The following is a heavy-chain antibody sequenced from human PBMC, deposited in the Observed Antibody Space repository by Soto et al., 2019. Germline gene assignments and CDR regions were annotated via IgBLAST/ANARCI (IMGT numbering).Heavy chain of an antibody. D-gene: IGHD3-9*01. CDR3: ARESRYFDWSL. CDR2: IKQDGSEK. CDR1: GFTFSTYW. J-gene: IGHJ4*02. Sequence: GGSLRLSCAASGFTFSTYWMSWVRQAPGKGLEWVANIKQDGSEKYYVDSVKGRFTISRDDAKNSLFLQMNSLRAEDTAVYYCARESRYFDWSLWGQGTLVTGSS. V-gene: IGHV3-7*01.